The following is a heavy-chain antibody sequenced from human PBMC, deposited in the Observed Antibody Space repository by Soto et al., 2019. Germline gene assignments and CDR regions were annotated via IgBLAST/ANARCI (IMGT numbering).Heavy chain of an antibody. D-gene: IGHD1-26*01. CDR1: GGTFSSYT. CDR2: IIPILGIA. CDR3: ARDKVGALAFDY. V-gene: IGHV1-69*08. Sequence: QVQLVQSGAEVKKPGSSVKVSCKASGGTFSSYTISWVRQAPGQGLEWMGRIIPILGIANYAQKFQGRVTITADKCTSTAYMELSSLRSEDTAVYCCARDKVGALAFDYWGQGTLVTVSS. J-gene: IGHJ4*02.